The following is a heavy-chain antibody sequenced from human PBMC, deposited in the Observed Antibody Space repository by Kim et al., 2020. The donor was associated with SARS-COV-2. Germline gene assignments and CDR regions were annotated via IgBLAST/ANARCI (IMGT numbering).Heavy chain of an antibody. Sequence: NDYAVFVTSRHPITPDPSKNQFSLQLNSVTPEDTAVYYCARYTGWFCFDYWGQGTLVTVSS. J-gene: IGHJ4*02. CDR2: N. D-gene: IGHD6-19*01. V-gene: IGHV6-1*01. CDR3: ARYTGWFCFDY.